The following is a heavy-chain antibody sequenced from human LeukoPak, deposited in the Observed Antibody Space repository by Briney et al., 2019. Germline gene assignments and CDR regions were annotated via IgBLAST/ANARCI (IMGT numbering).Heavy chain of an antibody. Sequence: PGGSLRLSCAAAGFTFSSYWMSWVRQAPEKGLEWVANIKQDGSEKNYVDSVKGRFTISRDNAKNSLYLQMNSLRAQDTAVYSGPGDNSILQYYYYGMDVWGQGTTVTVSS. CDR2: IKQDGSEK. D-gene: IGHD4-11*01. CDR1: GFTFSSYW. J-gene: IGHJ6*02. CDR3: PGDNSILQYYYYGMDV. V-gene: IGHV3-7*05.